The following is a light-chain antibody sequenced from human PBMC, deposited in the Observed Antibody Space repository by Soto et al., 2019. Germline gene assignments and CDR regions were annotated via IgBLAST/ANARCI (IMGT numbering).Light chain of an antibody. Sequence: EIVLTQSPGTLSLSPGERATLSCRASQSVSSSYLAWYQQKPGQAPRLLIYGASSRATGIPDRFSGSGSGTDFTLNISRLEPEDFAVYYCQQYGSSRWTFGQATKVDIK. CDR1: QSVSSSY. CDR3: QQYGSSRWT. J-gene: IGKJ1*01. V-gene: IGKV3-20*01. CDR2: GAS.